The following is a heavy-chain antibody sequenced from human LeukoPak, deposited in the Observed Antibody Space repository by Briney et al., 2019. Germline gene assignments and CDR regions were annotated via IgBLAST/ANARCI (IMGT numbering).Heavy chain of an antibody. D-gene: IGHD6-6*01. CDR1: GFTFRIYV. J-gene: IGHJ4*02. Sequence: GGSLRLSCAASGFTFRIYVMTWVRQAPGKGLEWVAFMRYDGSNRYYGDSVKGRFTISRDNSMNTLYLQMNSLRTEDTAMYYCAKTAPRSIQVWDYWGQGTLVTVSS. V-gene: IGHV3-30*02. CDR3: AKTAPRSIQVWDY. CDR2: MRYDGSNR.